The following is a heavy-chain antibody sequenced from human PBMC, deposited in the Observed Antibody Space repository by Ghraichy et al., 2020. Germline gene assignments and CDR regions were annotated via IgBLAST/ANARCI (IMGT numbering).Heavy chain of an antibody. CDR1: GYTFTSYG. D-gene: IGHD2-8*01. J-gene: IGHJ6*02. V-gene: IGHV1-18*01. CDR2: ISAYNGNT. Sequence: SVKVSCKASGYTFTSYGISWVRQAPGQGLEWMGWISAYNGNTNYAQKLQGRVTMTTDTSTNTAYMELRSLRSDDTAVYYCARVDWNGVYYYYGMDVWGQGTTVTVCS. CDR3: ARVDWNGVYYYYGMDV.